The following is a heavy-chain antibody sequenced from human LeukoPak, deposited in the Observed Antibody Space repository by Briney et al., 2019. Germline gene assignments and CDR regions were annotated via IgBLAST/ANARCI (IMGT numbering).Heavy chain of an antibody. V-gene: IGHV3-21*01. CDR3: ARGDSGSYYVYGLFDY. Sequence: PGGSLTLSCAASGFTFSSYSMNWVRQAPGKGLEWVSSISRSSSYIYYADSVNGRFTISTNNAKNSLYLQMNSLRAEDTAVYYCARGDSGSYYVYGLFDYWGQGKLVTVSS. J-gene: IGHJ4*02. CDR1: GFTFSSYS. D-gene: IGHD1-26*01. CDR2: ISRSSSYI.